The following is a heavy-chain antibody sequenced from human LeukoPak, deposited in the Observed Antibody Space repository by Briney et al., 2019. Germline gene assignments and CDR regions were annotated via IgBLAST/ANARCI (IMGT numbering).Heavy chain of an antibody. CDR3: AKASYCSGGSCYSHFDY. D-gene: IGHD2-15*01. J-gene: IGHJ4*02. Sequence: GGSLRLSCAASGFTLSSYAMSWVRQAPGKGLEWVSAISGSGGSTYYADSVKGRFTISRDNSKNTLYLQMNSLRAEDTAVYYCAKASYCSGGSCYSHFDYWGQGTLVTVSP. CDR1: GFTLSSYA. V-gene: IGHV3-23*01. CDR2: ISGSGGST.